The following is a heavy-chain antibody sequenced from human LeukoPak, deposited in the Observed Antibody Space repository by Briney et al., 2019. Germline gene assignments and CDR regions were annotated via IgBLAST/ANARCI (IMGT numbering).Heavy chain of an antibody. J-gene: IGHJ4*02. V-gene: IGHV1-69*01. Sequence: ASVKVSCKASGGTFSSYAISWVRQAPGQGLEWMGGIIPIFGTANYAQKFQGRVTITADESTSTAYMELSSLRSEDTAVYYCARDHPGGYELDYWGQGTLVTVSS. CDR3: ARDHPGGYELDY. CDR2: IIPIFGTA. D-gene: IGHD5-12*01. CDR1: GGTFSSYA.